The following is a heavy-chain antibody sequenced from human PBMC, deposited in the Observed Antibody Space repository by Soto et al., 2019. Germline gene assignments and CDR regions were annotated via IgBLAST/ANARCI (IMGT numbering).Heavy chain of an antibody. CDR1: GFSLTTTGVG. Sequence: QISLKESGPALVKPTQTLTLTCSFSGFSLTTTGVGVGWIRQPPGKALEWLALIYWDDDERYNPSLKNRLTFTKDTSKNLVVLTMTNVDPVDTATYYCALGIAARPFDSWGQGTLVTVSS. V-gene: IGHV2-5*02. CDR3: ALGIAARPFDS. CDR2: IYWDDDE. J-gene: IGHJ4*02. D-gene: IGHD6-6*01.